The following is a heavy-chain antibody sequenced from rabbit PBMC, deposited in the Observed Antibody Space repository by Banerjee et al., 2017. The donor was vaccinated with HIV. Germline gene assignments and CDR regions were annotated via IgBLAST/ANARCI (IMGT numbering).Heavy chain of an antibody. CDR1: GFSFSNKFV. V-gene: IGHV1S45*01. Sequence: QEQLVESGGGLVKPEGSLTLTCTASGFSFSNKFVMCWVRQAPGKGLEWIACINTSTGNTVYASWAKGRFTISRTSSTTVTLQMTSLTAADTATYFCGSGYSDIYFNLWGQGTLVTVS. J-gene: IGHJ4*01. D-gene: IGHD1-1*01. CDR3: GSGYSDIYFNL. CDR2: INTSTGNT.